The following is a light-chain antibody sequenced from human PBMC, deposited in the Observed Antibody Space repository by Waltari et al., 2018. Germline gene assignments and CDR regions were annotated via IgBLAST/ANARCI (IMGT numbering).Light chain of an antibody. CDR1: RPNIGINY. CDR3: GTWDSSVSGVV. J-gene: IGLJ2*01. CDR2: KNN. Sequence: QSVLTQPPSVSAAPGQKVTISCSGSRPNIGINYVAWYQQLPGTAPKLLMYKNNERPSGISDRFSGSRSGTSATLDITGLQTGDEGDYYCGTWDSSVSGVVFGGGTKLTVL. V-gene: IGLV1-51*02.